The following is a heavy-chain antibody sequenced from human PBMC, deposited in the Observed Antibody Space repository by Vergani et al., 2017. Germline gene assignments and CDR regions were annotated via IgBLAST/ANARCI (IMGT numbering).Heavy chain of an antibody. CDR1: GFTVSSNY. Sequence: EVQLVESGGGLVKPGGSLRLSCAASGFTVSSNYMSWVRQAPGKGLEWVSVIYSGGSTYYADSVKGRFTISRDNSKNTLYLQMNSLRAEDTAVYYCARSLRTSYYYGMDVWGQGTTVTVSS. CDR3: ARSLRTSYYYGMDV. J-gene: IGHJ6*02. CDR2: IYSGGST. D-gene: IGHD4-17*01. V-gene: IGHV3-66*02.